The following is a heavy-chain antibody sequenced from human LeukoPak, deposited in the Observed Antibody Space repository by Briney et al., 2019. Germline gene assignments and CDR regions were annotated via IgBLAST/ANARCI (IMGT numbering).Heavy chain of an antibody. CDR2: IGGSGGST. V-gene: IGHV3-23*01. J-gene: IGHJ4*02. CDR1: GFTFSSYA. Sequence: PGGSLRLSCAASGFTFSSYAMSWVRQAPGKGLEWVSAIGGSGGSTYYADSVKGRFTISRDNSKNTLYLQMNSLRAEDTAVYYCAKTLVSFYDSSGYFGYWGQGTLVTVSS. D-gene: IGHD3-22*01. CDR3: AKTLVSFYDSSGYFGY.